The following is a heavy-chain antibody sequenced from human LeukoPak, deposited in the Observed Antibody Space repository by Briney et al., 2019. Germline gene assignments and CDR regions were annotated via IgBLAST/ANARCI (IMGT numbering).Heavy chain of an antibody. V-gene: IGHV3-30*03. CDR3: AREVEGVTP. CDR2: ISYDGSNK. D-gene: IGHD2-15*01. J-gene: IGHJ5*02. Sequence: GGSLRLSCAASGFTFSSYGMHWVRQAPGKGLDWVAVISYDGSNKYYADSVKGRFTISRDNSKNTLYLQMNSLRAEDTAMYYCAREVEGVTPWGQGTLVTVSS. CDR1: GFTFSSYG.